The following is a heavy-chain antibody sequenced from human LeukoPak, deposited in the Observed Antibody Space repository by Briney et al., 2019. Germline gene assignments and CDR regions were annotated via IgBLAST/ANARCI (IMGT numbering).Heavy chain of an antibody. CDR2: LYSSWST. D-gene: IGHD1-26*01. V-gene: IGHV4-4*07. CDR1: GRFISSYY. Sequence: PSVTLSLTCTVSGRFISSYYWIWIRQPAGKGLEGIMRLYSSWSTNYNPSRKSRVTMSVDTSKNQFSLKLSSVTAADAAVHYCATVSGIDAFDIWGQGTMVTVSS. CDR3: ATVSGIDAFDI. J-gene: IGHJ3*02.